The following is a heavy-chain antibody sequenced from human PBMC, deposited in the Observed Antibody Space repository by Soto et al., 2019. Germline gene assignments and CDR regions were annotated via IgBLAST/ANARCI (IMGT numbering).Heavy chain of an antibody. D-gene: IGHD2-2*01. CDR3: AKHEGYCSTTTCSNFDY. J-gene: IGHJ4*02. CDR1: GFTFTIYC. CDR2: IYPGDSDS. Sequence: GESLKISCKGSGFTFTIYCIALVLQMPGKGLEWMGIIYPGDSDSSYSPSFQGQVTISADKSINTAYLHWSSLKASDTAIYYCAKHEGYCSTTTCSNFDYWGQGTLVTVSS. V-gene: IGHV5-51*01.